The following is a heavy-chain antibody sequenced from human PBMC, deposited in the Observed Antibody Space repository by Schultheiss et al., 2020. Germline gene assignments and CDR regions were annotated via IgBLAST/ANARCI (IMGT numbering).Heavy chain of an antibody. J-gene: IGHJ6*02. CDR2: INPNSGGT. CDR3: ARDRARQLVDFLYYYYYGMDV. CDR1: GYTFTGYY. Sequence: GESLKISCKASGYTFTGYYMHWVRQAPGQGLEWMGWINPNSGGTNYAQKFQGRVTMTRDTSISTAYMELSRLRSDDTAVYYCARDRARQLVDFLYYYYYGMDVWGQGTTVTVSS. V-gene: IGHV1-2*02. D-gene: IGHD6-13*01.